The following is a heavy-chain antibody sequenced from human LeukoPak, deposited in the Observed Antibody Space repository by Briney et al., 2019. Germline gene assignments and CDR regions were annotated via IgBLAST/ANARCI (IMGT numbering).Heavy chain of an antibody. Sequence: GGSLRLSCAASGFTFSSYAMSWVRQAPGKGLEWVSAISGSGGSTYYADSVEGRFTISRDNSKNTLYLQMNSLRAEDTAVYYCLIFGVVIRYYYMDVWGKGTTVTVSS. CDR1: GFTFSSYA. J-gene: IGHJ6*03. D-gene: IGHD3-3*01. CDR2: ISGSGGST. V-gene: IGHV3-23*01. CDR3: LIFGVVIRYYYMDV.